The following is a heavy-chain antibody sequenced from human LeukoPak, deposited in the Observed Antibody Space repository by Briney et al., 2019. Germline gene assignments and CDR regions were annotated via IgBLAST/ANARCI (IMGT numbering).Heavy chain of an antibody. J-gene: IGHJ4*02. CDR2: ISSSSSTI. CDR3: VKAEYNNTWHYFDY. D-gene: IGHD1-14*01. V-gene: IGHV3-48*01. CDR1: GFTFSSYS. Sequence: PGGSLRLSCAASGFTFSSYSMNWVRQAPGKELEWVSYISSSSSTIYYADSVKGRFTISRDNSKNTLYLQMNSLGTEDTAMYYCVKAEYNNTWHYFDYWGQGTLVTVSS.